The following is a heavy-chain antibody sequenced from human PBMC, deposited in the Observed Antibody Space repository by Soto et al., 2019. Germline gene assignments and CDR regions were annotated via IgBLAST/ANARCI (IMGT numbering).Heavy chain of an antibody. CDR2: IWYDGSNK. V-gene: IGHV3-33*01. CDR3: ARDNYGGNSDYYYYYGMDV. D-gene: IGHD4-17*01. J-gene: IGHJ6*02. Sequence: QVQLVESGGGVVQPGRSLRLSCAASGFTFSSYGMHWVRQAPGKGLEWVAVIWYDGSNKYYADSVKGRFTISRDNSKNTLYLQMNSLRAEDTAVYYCARDNYGGNSDYYYYYGMDVWGQGTTVTVSS. CDR1: GFTFSSYG.